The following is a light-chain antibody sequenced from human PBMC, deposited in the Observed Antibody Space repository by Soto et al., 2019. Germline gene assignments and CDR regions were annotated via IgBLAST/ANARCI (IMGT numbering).Light chain of an antibody. Sequence: SVLTKPASVSGSPGQSITISCTGTSSDVGGYNLVSWYQQHPGKAPKLMISEVSKRPSGISDRFSGSKSGSTASLTISGLQAEDEADYYCCSYAGTSTHTVFGGGTQLTVL. V-gene: IGLV2-23*02. CDR2: EVS. J-gene: IGLJ7*01. CDR3: CSYAGTSTHTV. CDR1: SSDVGGYNL.